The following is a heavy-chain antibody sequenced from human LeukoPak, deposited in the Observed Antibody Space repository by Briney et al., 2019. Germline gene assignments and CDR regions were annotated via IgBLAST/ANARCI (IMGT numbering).Heavy chain of an antibody. J-gene: IGHJ6*03. V-gene: IGHV4-34*01. CDR2: INHSGST. Sequence: PSETLSLTCAVYGWSFSGYYWSWIRQPPGKGLEWMGEINHSGSTNYNPTIQSRITISVDTSKNQFSLKLSSVTAADTAVYYCVRYDYVWWGFEYYYYMDVWGKGTTVTVSS. CDR3: VRYDYVWWGFEYYYYMDV. D-gene: IGHD3-16*01. CDR1: GWSFSGYY.